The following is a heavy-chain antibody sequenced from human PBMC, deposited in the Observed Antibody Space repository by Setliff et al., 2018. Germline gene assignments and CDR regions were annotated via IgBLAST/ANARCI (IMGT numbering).Heavy chain of an antibody. Sequence: ASVKVSCKASGYTFTSYGISWVRQAPGQGLEWMGWISAYNGNTNYAQKLQGRVTMTTDTSTSTAYMELRSLRSDDTAVYYCARASGYYYASSGYYTDAFDIWGQGTMGTVSS. CDR2: ISAYNGNT. CDR1: GYTFTSYG. J-gene: IGHJ3*02. CDR3: ARASGYYYASSGYYTDAFDI. V-gene: IGHV1-18*01. D-gene: IGHD3-22*01.